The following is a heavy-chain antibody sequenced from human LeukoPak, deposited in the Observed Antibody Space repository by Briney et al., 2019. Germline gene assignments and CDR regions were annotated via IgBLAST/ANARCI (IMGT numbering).Heavy chain of an antibody. CDR3: ARDSGTTIPGFDY. Sequence: SVKVSCKASGGTFISYAISWVRQAPGQGLEWMGGIIPIFGTANYAQKFQGRVTITADESTSTAYMELSSLRSEDTAVYYCARDSGTTIPGFDYWGQGTLVTVSS. V-gene: IGHV1-69*13. D-gene: IGHD1-1*01. CDR1: GGTFISYA. J-gene: IGHJ4*02. CDR2: IIPIFGTA.